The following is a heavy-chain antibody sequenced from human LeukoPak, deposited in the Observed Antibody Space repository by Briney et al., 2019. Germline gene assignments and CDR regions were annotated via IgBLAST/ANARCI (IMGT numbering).Heavy chain of an antibody. Sequence: SETLSFTCTVSGGSISSSYWSWIRQPAGKGLEWIGRIYTSGSTNYNPSLKSRVTMSVDTSKNQFSLELSSVTAADTAVYYCARHSSSWYFDYWGQGTLVTVSS. D-gene: IGHD6-13*01. V-gene: IGHV4-4*07. J-gene: IGHJ4*02. CDR3: ARHSSSWYFDY. CDR2: IYTSGST. CDR1: GGSISSSY.